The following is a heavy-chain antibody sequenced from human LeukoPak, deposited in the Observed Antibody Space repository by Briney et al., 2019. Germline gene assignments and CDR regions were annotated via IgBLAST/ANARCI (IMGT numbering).Heavy chain of an antibody. CDR3: AKLVVPAAIRGGAFDI. CDR1: GFTFDDYG. D-gene: IGHD2-2*01. J-gene: IGHJ3*02. Sequence: PGGSLRLSCAASGFTFDDYGMSWVRQAPGKGLEWVSGINWNGGSTGYADSVKGRFTISRDNSKNTLYLQMNSLRAEDTAVYYCAKLVVPAAIRGGAFDIWGQGTMVTVSS. CDR2: INWNGGST. V-gene: IGHV3-20*04.